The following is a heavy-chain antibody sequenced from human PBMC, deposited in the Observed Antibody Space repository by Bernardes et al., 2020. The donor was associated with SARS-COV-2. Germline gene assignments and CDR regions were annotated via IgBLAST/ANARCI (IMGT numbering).Heavy chain of an antibody. CDR1: GYTFTAYY. V-gene: IGHV1-2*02. CDR2: ININSGAT. CDR3: ARETSVADY. J-gene: IGHJ4*02. Sequence: ASVKVSCMASGYTFTAYYMHWVRQAPGQGLEWMGWININSGATNYAHKFQGRVTMTRDTSINTAYMELSRLKSDDTAVYYCARETSVADYWGQGTLVTVSS.